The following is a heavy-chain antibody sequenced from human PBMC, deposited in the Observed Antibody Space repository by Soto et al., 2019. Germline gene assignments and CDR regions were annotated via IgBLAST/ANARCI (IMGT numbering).Heavy chain of an antibody. Sequence: GGSLRLSCAASGFTFSTYAMHWVRPAPGKGLEWVAVISYDESNKFYADSVKGRFTISRDNSKNTLYLQMNSLRAEDTAVYYCGRMYYDFWSGYYSHNYYMDVWGKGTTVTVSS. CDR2: ISYDESNK. CDR3: GRMYYDFWSGYYSHNYYMDV. CDR1: GFTFSTYA. J-gene: IGHJ6*03. V-gene: IGHV3-30-3*01. D-gene: IGHD3-3*01.